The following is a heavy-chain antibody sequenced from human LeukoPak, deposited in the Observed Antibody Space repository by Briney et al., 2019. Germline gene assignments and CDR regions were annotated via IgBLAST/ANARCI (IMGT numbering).Heavy chain of an antibody. Sequence: GASVKVSCKASGYTFTSYGISWVRQAPGQGLEWMGWISAHNGNTKYAQKLQGRVTMTTDTSTSTAYMELRSLRSDDTAVYYCAREGGYSGYDEFDYWGQGTLVTVSS. CDR3: AREGGYSGYDEFDY. CDR2: ISAHNGNT. D-gene: IGHD5-12*01. CDR1: GYTFTSYG. J-gene: IGHJ4*02. V-gene: IGHV1-18*01.